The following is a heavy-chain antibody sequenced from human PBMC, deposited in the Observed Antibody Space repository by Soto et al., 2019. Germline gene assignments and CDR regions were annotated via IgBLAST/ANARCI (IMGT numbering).Heavy chain of an antibody. D-gene: IGHD3-9*01. V-gene: IGHV3-23*01. Sequence: GGSLRLSCAASGFTFSSYAMSWVRQAPGKGLEWVSAISGSGGSTYYADSVKGRFTISRDNSKNTLYLQMNSLRAEDTALYYCAKGVYYDILTGYLRYYYGMDVWGQGTTVTVSS. J-gene: IGHJ6*02. CDR1: GFTFSSYA. CDR2: ISGSGGST. CDR3: AKGVYYDILTGYLRYYYGMDV.